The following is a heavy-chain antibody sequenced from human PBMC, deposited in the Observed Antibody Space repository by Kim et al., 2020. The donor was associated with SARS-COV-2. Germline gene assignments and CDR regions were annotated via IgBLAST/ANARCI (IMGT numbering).Heavy chain of an antibody. CDR2: IIPIFDTA. V-gene: IGHV1-69*13. J-gene: IGHJ5*02. CDR3: ANSWSGWTRNWFDP. CDR1: GGTFSSYA. D-gene: IGHD2-21*01. Sequence: SVKVSCKASGGTFSSYAISWVRQAPGQGLEWMGGIIPIFDTANYAQKFQGRVTITADESTSTAYMELSSLRSEDTAVYYCANSWSGWTRNWFDPWGQGTLVTVSS.